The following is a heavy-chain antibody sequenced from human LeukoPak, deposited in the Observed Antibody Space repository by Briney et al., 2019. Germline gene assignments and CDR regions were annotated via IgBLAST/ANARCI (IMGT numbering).Heavy chain of an antibody. V-gene: IGHV1-2*02. CDR2: INPNSGGT. D-gene: IGHD6-19*01. CDR1: GYTLIGYY. CDR3: ARGKPQWLVLGY. Sequence: ASVKVSCKASGYTLIGYYLHWVRQAPGQGLEWMGWINPNSGGTNYAQKFQGRVTMTRDTSIGTAYMELSRLRSDDTAVYYCARGKPQWLVLGYWGQGTLVTVSS. J-gene: IGHJ4*02.